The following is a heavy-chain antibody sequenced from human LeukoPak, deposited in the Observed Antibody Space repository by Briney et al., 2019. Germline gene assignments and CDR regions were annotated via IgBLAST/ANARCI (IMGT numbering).Heavy chain of an antibody. V-gene: IGHV4-59*01. CDR3: ARTAAAGTCFDY. J-gene: IGHJ4*02. CDR2: IYYSGST. D-gene: IGHD6-13*01. CDR1: GGSISSYY. Sequence: SETLSLTCTVSGGSISSYYWSWIWQPPGKGLEWIGYIYYSGSTNYNPSLKSRVTISVDTSKNQFSLKLSSVTAADTAVYYCARTAAAGTCFDYWGQGTLVTVSS.